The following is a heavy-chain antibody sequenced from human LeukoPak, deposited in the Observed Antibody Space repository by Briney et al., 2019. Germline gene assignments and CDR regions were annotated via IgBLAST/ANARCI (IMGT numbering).Heavy chain of an antibody. CDR3: AKDSKMSYYGSGSHYDY. Sequence: GGSLRLSCAASGLTFSNYFMSWVRQAPGKGLEWASAIGPSGGNTYYADSVKGRFTISRDNSKNTLYLQMTSLRAEETAVYYCAKDSKMSYYGSGSHYDYWGQGTLVTVSS. CDR2: IGPSGGNT. CDR1: GLTFSNYF. J-gene: IGHJ4*02. D-gene: IGHD3-10*01. V-gene: IGHV3-23*01.